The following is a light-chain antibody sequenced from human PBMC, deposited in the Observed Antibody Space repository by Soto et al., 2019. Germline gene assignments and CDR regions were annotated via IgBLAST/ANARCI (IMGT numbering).Light chain of an antibody. CDR3: CSFAGRIFV. V-gene: IGLV2-11*01. Sequence: QSALTQPRSVSGSPGQSVTVSCTGTSSDVGGHNHVSWYQQHPGKAPKLMISDVNKWPSGVPDRFSGSKSGNTASLTISGLQAEDEADYYCCSFAGRIFVFGSGTKVTVL. J-gene: IGLJ1*01. CDR1: SSDVGGHNH. CDR2: DVN.